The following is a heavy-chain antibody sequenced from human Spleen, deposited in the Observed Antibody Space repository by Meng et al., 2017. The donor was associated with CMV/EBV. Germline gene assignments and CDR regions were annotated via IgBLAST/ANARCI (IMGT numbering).Heavy chain of an antibody. Sequence: GESLKISCAASGFAFSSYAIHWVRQAPGKGFEWVAVISYDGSKKYYADSVKGRFTISRDSAKNSLYLQMNSLRAEDTAVYYCARGGSYPYYFDYWGQGTLVTVSS. J-gene: IGHJ4*02. D-gene: IGHD1-26*01. CDR1: GFAFSSYA. CDR3: ARGGSYPYYFDY. CDR2: ISYDGSKK. V-gene: IGHV3-30*07.